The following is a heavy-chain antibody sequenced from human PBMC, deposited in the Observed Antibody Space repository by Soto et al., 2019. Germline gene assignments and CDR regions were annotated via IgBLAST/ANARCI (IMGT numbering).Heavy chain of an antibody. CDR3: ASRRGEEDCSIATCYVRY. D-gene: IGHD2-2*01. CDR1: GASISSNSYY. J-gene: IGHJ4*02. CDR2: IHYSGRT. V-gene: IGHV4-39*01. Sequence: SETLSLTCSVTGASISSNSYYWVWIRQPPGKGLEWIGSIHYSGRTYYNPSLKSRVTISLDTSKNQFSLKLSSVTAADTSVYYCASRRGEEDCSIATCYVRYWGQGTLVTVSS.